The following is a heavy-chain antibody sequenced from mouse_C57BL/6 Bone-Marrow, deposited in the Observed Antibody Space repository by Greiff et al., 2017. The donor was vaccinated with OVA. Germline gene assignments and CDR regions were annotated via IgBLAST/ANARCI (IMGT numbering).Heavy chain of an antibody. V-gene: IGHV2-9-1*01. CDR2: IWTGGGT. D-gene: IGHD1-2*01. CDR3: ARKEGPTAWYFDV. Sequence: LVAPSQSLSITCTVSGFSLTSYAISWVRQPPGKGLEWLGGIWTGGGTNYNSALKSRLSISKDNSKSQVFLKMNSLQTDDTARYYCARKEGPTAWYFDVWGTGTTVTVSS. J-gene: IGHJ1*03. CDR1: GFSLTSYA.